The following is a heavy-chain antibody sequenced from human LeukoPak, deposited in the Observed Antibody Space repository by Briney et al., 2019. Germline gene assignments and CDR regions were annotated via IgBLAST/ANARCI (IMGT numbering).Heavy chain of an antibody. CDR2: IYATGNT. CDR1: GFSTSNYY. D-gene: IGHD3-22*01. Sequence: GGSLRLSCAASGFSTSNYYMFWARQAPGKGLEWVSVIYATGNTYYANSVKGRFTISRDNSENTLYLQMNSLRVGDTAVYYCARHSDSPNYPDTDSFDLWGQGTTVTVSS. J-gene: IGHJ3*01. V-gene: IGHV3-53*01. CDR3: ARHSDSPNYPDTDSFDL.